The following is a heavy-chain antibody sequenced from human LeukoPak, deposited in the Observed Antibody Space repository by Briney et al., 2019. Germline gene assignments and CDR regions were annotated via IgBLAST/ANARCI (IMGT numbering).Heavy chain of an antibody. CDR3: AKRGAEVGVTVAPGDY. Sequence: PGRSLRLSCAASGFTLSSYAMSWVRQAPGKGLEWVSASGDSTYYADSVKGRFTISRDNSKNTLYLQMNSLRAEDTAVYYCAKRGAEVGVTVAPGDYWGQGTLVTVSS. CDR2: SGDST. D-gene: IGHD3-16*02. V-gene: IGHV3-23*01. J-gene: IGHJ4*02. CDR1: GFTLSSYA.